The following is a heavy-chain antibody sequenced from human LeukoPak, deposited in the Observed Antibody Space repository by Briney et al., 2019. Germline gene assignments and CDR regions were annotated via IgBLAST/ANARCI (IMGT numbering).Heavy chain of an antibody. CDR1: GFTFSSYE. J-gene: IGHJ4*02. V-gene: IGHV3-48*03. Sequence: PGGSLRLSCAASGFTFSSYEMNWVRQAPGKGLEWVSYISSSGSTIYYADSVKGRFTISRDNAKNSLYPQMNSLRAEDTAVYYCARDDCSGGSCYSGADTPPFDYWGQGTLVTVSS. D-gene: IGHD2-15*01. CDR3: ARDDCSGGSCYSGADTPPFDY. CDR2: ISSSGSTI.